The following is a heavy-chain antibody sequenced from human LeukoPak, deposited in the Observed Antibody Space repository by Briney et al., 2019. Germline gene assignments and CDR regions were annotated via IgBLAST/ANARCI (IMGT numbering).Heavy chain of an antibody. J-gene: IGHJ4*02. D-gene: IGHD3-22*01. V-gene: IGHV4-39*01. Sequence: SETLSLTCTVSGGSISSSSYYWGWIRQPPGKGLEWIGSIYYSGSTYYNPSLKSRVTISVDTSKNQFSLKLSSVTAADTAVYYCARRAYDYYDSSGYYYGFDYWGQGTLVTVSS. CDR1: GGSISSSSYY. CDR2: IYYSGST. CDR3: ARRAYDYYDSSGYYYGFDY.